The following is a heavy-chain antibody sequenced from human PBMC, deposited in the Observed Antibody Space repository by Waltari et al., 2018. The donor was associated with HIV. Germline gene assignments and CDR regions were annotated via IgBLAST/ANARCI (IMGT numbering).Heavy chain of an antibody. CDR3: ARDYFGAGTSWFFDY. CDR1: GFALSGYY. CDR2: IRGNGMAV. Sequence: QVQLVESGGGLVKPGGSLRLSCEVSGFALSGYYMSWIRQAPGQGLEGVAEIRGNGMAVYYADSVKGRFTVSRDNADNKLHLQLTNLRAEDTALYYCARDYFGAGTSWFFDYWGQGALVIVSP. J-gene: IGHJ4*02. D-gene: IGHD3-10*01. V-gene: IGHV3-11*01.